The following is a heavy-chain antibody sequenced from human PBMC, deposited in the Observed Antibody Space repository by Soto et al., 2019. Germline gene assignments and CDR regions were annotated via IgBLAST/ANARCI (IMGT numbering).Heavy chain of an antibody. V-gene: IGHV4-39*01. D-gene: IGHD2-15*01. J-gene: IGHJ4*02. CDR3: AKSFGRIYHFDY. CDR2: IYYSGST. Sequence: SETLSLTCAVSGGSISSSSYYWGWIRQPPGKGLEWIGTIYYSGSTYYNPSLKSRVSISVDTSKNQFSLNLSSVTAADTAIYYCAKSFGRIYHFDYWGQGTLVT. CDR1: GGSISSSSYY.